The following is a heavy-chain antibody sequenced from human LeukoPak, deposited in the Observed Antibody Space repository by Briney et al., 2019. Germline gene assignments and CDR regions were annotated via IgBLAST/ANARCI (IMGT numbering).Heavy chain of an antibody. CDR1: EFIFSGYG. D-gene: IGHD3-10*01. CDR2: VRNDGSDK. J-gene: IGHJ4*02. CDR3: AKHYYGSGSQKYYFDY. Sequence: GGSLRLSCAASEFIFSGYGMHWVRQAPGKGLEWVTLVRNDGSDKYYADSVKGRFTISRDNSKNTLYLQMNSLRPEDTAVYYCAKHYYGSGSQKYYFDYWGQGTLVTVPS. V-gene: IGHV3-30*02.